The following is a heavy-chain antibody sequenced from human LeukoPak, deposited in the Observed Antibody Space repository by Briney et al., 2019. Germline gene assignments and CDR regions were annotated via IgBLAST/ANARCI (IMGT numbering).Heavy chain of an antibody. CDR1: GYTFTRYY. D-gene: IGHD4-17*01. CDR2: INPNSGGT. Sequence: ASVKVSCKASGYTFTRYYMHWVRQAPGQGLEWMGWINPNSGGTNYAQKFQGRVTMTRDTSISTAYMGLSRLRSDDTAVYYCARDGGGDYDLDYWGQGTLVTVSS. V-gene: IGHV1-2*02. CDR3: ARDGGGDYDLDY. J-gene: IGHJ4*02.